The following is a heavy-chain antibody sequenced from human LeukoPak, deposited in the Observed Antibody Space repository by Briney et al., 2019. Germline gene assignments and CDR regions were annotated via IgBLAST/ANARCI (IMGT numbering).Heavy chain of an antibody. J-gene: IGHJ4*02. CDR3: ARDRGGSSGWYGFDY. V-gene: IGHV4-61*02. D-gene: IGHD6-19*01. CDR2: IYTSGST. Sequence: SETLSLTCTVSGGSISSGSYYWSWNRQPAGKGLEWIGRIYTSGSTNYNPSLKSRVTISVDTSKNQFSLKLSSVTAADTAVYYCARDRGGSSGWYGFDYWGQGTLVTVSS. CDR1: GGSISSGSYY.